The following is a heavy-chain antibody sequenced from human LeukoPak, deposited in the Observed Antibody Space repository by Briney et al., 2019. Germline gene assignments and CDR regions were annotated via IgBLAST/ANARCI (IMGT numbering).Heavy chain of an antibody. CDR1: GFTFSSYA. J-gene: IGHJ3*01. CDR3: ARDTLAAAGSIGS. D-gene: IGHD6-13*01. Sequence: GRSLRLSCAASGFTFSSYAMHWVRQAPGKGLEWVAVISYDGSNKYYADSVKGRFTISRDNAKNSLYLQMNSLRAEDTAVYYCARDTLAAAGSIGSWGQGTMVTVSS. V-gene: IGHV3-30-3*01. CDR2: ISYDGSNK.